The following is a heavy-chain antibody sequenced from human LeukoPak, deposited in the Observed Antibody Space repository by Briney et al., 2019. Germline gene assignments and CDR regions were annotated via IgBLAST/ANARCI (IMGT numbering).Heavy chain of an antibody. D-gene: IGHD3-22*01. J-gene: IGHJ4*02. V-gene: IGHV1-8*03. CDR2: MNPNSGNT. CDR3: ARAHYYDSSGVDY. Sequence: ASVKVSCKASGYTFTSYDINWVRQATGQGLEWMGWMNPNSGNTGYAQKFRGRVTITRNTSISTAYMELSSLRSEDTAVYYCARAHYYDSSGVDYWGQGTLVTVSS. CDR1: GYTFTSYD.